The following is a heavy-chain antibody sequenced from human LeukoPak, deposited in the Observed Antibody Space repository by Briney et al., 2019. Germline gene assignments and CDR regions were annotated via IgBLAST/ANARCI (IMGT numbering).Heavy chain of an antibody. Sequence: GGSLRLSCAASGFTFSTYAMSWVRQAPGKGLEWVSAISGRGGTTYYADSVKGRFTISRDNSKNTLYLQMNSLRAEDTAVYYCATNYDFWSGQYYFDYWGQGTLVTVSS. D-gene: IGHD3-3*01. J-gene: IGHJ4*02. CDR2: ISGRGGTT. CDR1: GFTFSTYA. V-gene: IGHV3-23*01. CDR3: ATNYDFWSGQYYFDY.